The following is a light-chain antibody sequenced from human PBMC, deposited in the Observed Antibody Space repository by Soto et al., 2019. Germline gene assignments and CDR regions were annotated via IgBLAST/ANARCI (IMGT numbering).Light chain of an antibody. J-gene: IGKJ4*01. CDR1: QGISGP. CDR3: QHFNNYPPT. CDR2: AAS. V-gene: IGKV1D-13*01. Sequence: AIQLTQSPSSLSASVGDRVTIACRASQGISGPLAWYQQKPGKAPQLLISAASNLESGVPSRFSGSGSGTDFTLNISSLPPEDFATYYCQHFNNYPPTFGGGTRVEIK.